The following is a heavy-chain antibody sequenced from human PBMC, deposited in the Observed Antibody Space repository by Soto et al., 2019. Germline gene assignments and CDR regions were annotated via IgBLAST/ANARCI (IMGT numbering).Heavy chain of an antibody. CDR1: GFTFSTYA. D-gene: IGHD5-18*01. Sequence: PGASLRLSCKSSGFTFSTYAMSWVRQAPGKGLEWVSTIDNSGGITYYADSVKGRFTISRDNSKNTLYLQMNSLRAEDTAVYYCAKGGYTYGFLFDCWGQGT. CDR3: AKGGYTYGFLFDC. J-gene: IGHJ4*02. CDR2: IDNSGGIT. V-gene: IGHV3-23*05.